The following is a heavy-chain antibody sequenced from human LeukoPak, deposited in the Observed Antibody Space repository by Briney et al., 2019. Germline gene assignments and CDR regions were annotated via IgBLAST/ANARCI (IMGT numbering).Heavy chain of an antibody. Sequence: GASVKVSCKASGYTFTAQYMHWVRQAPGQGLEWMGWINPNNGDTKYAQSFRGRVTMTRDTSTTTAYMELSSLRSDDTAVYFCASYPRSIPTPPFDYWGQGTLVTVSS. V-gene: IGHV1-2*02. CDR2: INPNNGDT. J-gene: IGHJ4*02. CDR3: ASYPRSIPTPPFDY. D-gene: IGHD2-21*01. CDR1: GYTFTAQY.